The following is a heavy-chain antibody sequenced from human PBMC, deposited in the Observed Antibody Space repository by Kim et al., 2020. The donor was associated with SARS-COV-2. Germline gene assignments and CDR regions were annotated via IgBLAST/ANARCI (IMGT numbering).Heavy chain of an antibody. V-gene: IGHV3-23*01. Sequence: GRFTISRDNSKNTLYLQMNSLRAEDTAVYYCAKDTTYYYDSSGYYYYFDYWGQGTLVTVSS. CDR3: AKDTTYYYDSSGYYYYFDY. J-gene: IGHJ4*02. D-gene: IGHD3-22*01.